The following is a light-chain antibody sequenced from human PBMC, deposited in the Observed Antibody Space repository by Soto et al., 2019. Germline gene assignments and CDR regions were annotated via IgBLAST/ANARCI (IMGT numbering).Light chain of an antibody. CDR2: GAS. CDR1: QSVSGN. Sequence: EIVMTQSPATLSVSPGERATLSCRASQSVSGNLAWYQQKPGQAPRLLIYGASTRATGIPARFRGSGSGTEFTLTISSLQSEDFAVYYCQQYNNWPGTFGQGTKVEIK. J-gene: IGKJ1*01. CDR3: QQYNNWPGT. V-gene: IGKV3-15*01.